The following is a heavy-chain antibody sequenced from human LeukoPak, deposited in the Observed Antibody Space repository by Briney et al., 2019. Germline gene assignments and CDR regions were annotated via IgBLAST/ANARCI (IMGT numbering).Heavy chain of an antibody. J-gene: IGHJ4*02. CDR2: IKEDGSTK. D-gene: IGHD6-19*01. CDR3: VSDIGWFRFDN. Sequence: GGSLRLSCAASGFNFGSFWMTWVRQAPGKGLEWVGHIKEDGSTKNYLASVNGRFTISRDNAKNSQYLQMSSLRAEDTAMYYCVSDIGWFRFDNWGQGTLATVSS. V-gene: IGHV3-7*01. CDR1: GFNFGSFW.